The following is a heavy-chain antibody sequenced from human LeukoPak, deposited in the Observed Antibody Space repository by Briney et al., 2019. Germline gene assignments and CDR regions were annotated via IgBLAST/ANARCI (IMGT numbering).Heavy chain of an antibody. V-gene: IGHV4-59*01. Sequence: PSETLSLTGTISGGSISSYIWSWIRKPPGKGLKWIGHINYSGSTHYNPSLKSRVTISLDTSKNQLSLKVTSVTAADTALYYCARGCCTSAACYPGGVWFDPWGQGTLATVSS. CDR2: INYSGST. J-gene: IGHJ5*02. D-gene: IGHD2-8*01. CDR1: GGSISSYI. CDR3: ARGCCTSAACYPGGVWFDP.